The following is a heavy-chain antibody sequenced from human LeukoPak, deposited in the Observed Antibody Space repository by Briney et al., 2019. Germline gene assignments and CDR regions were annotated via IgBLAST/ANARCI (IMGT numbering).Heavy chain of an antibody. CDR3: AAEGVTSGAVADTGAFDI. V-gene: IGHV1-58*01. CDR2: IVVGSGNT. CDR1: GFTFTSSA. D-gene: IGHD6-19*01. Sequence: ASVKVSCKASGFTFTSSAVQWVRQARGQRLEWIGWIVVGSGNTNYAQKFQERVTITRDMSTSTAYMELSSLRSEDTAVYYCAAEGVTSGAVADTGAFDIWGQGTMVTVSS. J-gene: IGHJ3*02.